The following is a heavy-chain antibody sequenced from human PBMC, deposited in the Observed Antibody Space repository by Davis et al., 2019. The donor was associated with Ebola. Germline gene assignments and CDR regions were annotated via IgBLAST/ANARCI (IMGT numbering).Heavy chain of an antibody. D-gene: IGHD5-18*01. CDR2: ISAYNGNT. Sequence: AASVKVSCKASGYTFRNSAISWVRQAPGQGLEWMGWISAYNGNTNYAQILQGRVTMTTDTSTGTAYMELRSLRSDDTAVYYCARRGIQLWLHPDYWGQGTLVTVSS. V-gene: IGHV1-18*01. CDR1: GYTFRNSA. J-gene: IGHJ4*02. CDR3: ARRGIQLWLHPDY.